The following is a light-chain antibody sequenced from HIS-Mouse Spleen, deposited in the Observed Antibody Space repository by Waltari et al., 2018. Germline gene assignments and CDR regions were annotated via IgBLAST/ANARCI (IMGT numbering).Light chain of an antibody. CDR2: EGS. CDR3: CSYAGSSTSVV. V-gene: IGLV2-23*01. CDR1: SSDVGRYNL. Sequence: QSALTQPASVSGSPGQSITISCTATSSDVGRYNLVSWYQQHPGKAPKLMIYEGSKRPSGVSNRFSGSKSGNTASLTISGLQAEDEADYYCCSYAGSSTSVVFGGGTKLTVL. J-gene: IGLJ2*01.